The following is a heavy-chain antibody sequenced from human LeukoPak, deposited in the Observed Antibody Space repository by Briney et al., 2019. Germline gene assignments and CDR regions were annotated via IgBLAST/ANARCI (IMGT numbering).Heavy chain of an antibody. CDR2: ISGSGDST. D-gene: IGHD6-13*01. V-gene: IGHV3-23*01. CDR3: TRRPYSSSWYYFDH. J-gene: IGHJ4*02. CDR1: GFTFRSYA. Sequence: GGSLRLSCAASGFTFRSYAMNWVRQDPGKGLEWVSAISGSGDSTYYADSVKGRFTISRDKAKNSLYLQMSSLRVEDTAVYYCTRRPYSSSWYYFDHWGQGTLVTVSS.